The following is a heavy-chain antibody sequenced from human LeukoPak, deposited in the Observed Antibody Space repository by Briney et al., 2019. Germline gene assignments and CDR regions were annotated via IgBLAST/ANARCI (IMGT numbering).Heavy chain of an antibody. V-gene: IGHV1-69*05. D-gene: IGHD6-19*01. Sequence: SVKVSCKASGGTFSSYAISWVRQAPGQGLEWMGGIISIFGTANYAQKFQGRVTMTTDTSTSTAYMELRSLRSDDTAVYYCARDHEPGIAVAENAFDIWGQGTMVTVSS. J-gene: IGHJ3*02. CDR3: ARDHEPGIAVAENAFDI. CDR1: GGTFSSYA. CDR2: IISIFGTA.